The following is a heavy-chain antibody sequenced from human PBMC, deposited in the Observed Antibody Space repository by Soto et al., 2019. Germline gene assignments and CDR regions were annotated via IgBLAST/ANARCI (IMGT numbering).Heavy chain of an antibody. CDR3: ARDLMFRY. D-gene: IGHD3-10*02. CDR2: IHYSGST. V-gene: IGHV4-31*03. J-gene: IGHJ4*02. CDR1: GDSISRGGYY. Sequence: QVQLQESGPGLVKPSQTLSLTCTVSGDSISRGGYYWSWIRQHPGKGMEWIGYIHYSGSTYYSPSLKRRITISLDTSKNQFSLKLSSVTAADTAVYYCARDLMFRYCGQGTLVTVSS.